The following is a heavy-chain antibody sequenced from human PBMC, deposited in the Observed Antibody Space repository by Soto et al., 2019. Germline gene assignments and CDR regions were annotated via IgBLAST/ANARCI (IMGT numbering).Heavy chain of an antibody. Sequence: SCAASGLTFSNYEMNWVRQAPGKGLEWVSYIGRGGTTTYYADSLKGRFTISRDNAKNSLYLQMNSLRAEDTAVYYCATRSGGGGAFDFWGQGTMVTVSS. CDR2: IGRGGTTT. CDR3: ATRSGGGGAFDF. J-gene: IGHJ3*01. D-gene: IGHD3-10*01. CDR1: GLTFSNYE. V-gene: IGHV3-48*03.